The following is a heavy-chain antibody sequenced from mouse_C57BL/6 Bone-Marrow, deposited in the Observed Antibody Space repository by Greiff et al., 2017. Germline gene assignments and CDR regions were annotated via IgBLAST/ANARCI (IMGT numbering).Heavy chain of an antibody. Sequence: VQLQQSGAELARPGASVKLSCKASGYTFTSYGISWVKQRTGQGLEWIGEICPRSGNTYYNEKIKGKVTLTADKSSSTAYMELRSLTSEDSAVYYCADITTVEAYWGQGTLVTVSA. CDR2: ICPRSGNT. J-gene: IGHJ3*01. V-gene: IGHV1-81*01. CDR1: GYTFTSYG. CDR3: ADITTVEAY. D-gene: IGHD1-1*01.